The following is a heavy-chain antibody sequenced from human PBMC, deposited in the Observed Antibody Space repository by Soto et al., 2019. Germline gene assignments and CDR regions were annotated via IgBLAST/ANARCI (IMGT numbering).Heavy chain of an antibody. J-gene: IGHJ4*02. CDR1: GGSISSGDYY. CDR3: ARVGGSLAGDY. CDR2: IYYSGST. V-gene: IGHV4-30-4*01. D-gene: IGHD3-16*01. Sequence: QVQLQESGPGLVKPSQTLSLTCTVSGGSISSGDYYWSWIRQPPGKGLEWIGHIYYSGSTYYNPSLKGRVKISVDTSKNQFSLKLSSVTAADTAVYYCARVGGSLAGDYWGQGTLVTVSS.